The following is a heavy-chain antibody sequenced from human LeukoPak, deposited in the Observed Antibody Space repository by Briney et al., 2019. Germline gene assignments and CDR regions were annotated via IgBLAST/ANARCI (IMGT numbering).Heavy chain of an antibody. J-gene: IGHJ4*02. Sequence: GASVKVSCKASGYTFTGYYMHWVRQAPGQGLEWMGRINPNSGGTNYAQKFQGRVTMTRDTSISTAYMKLSRLRSDDTAVYYCARGTTVTTGELDYWGQGTLVTVSS. CDR3: ARGTTVTTGELDY. D-gene: IGHD4-17*01. V-gene: IGHV1-2*06. CDR2: INPNSGGT. CDR1: GYTFTGYY.